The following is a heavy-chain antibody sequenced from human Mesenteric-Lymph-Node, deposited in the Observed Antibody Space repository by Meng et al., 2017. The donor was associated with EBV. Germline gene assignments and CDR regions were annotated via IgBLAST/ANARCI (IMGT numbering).Heavy chain of an antibody. CDR1: GGSFNDYS. CDR2: IDHSGSN. D-gene: IGHD2-2*02. CDR3: ARVDYTKSLPFDY. V-gene: IGHV4-34*01. Sequence: QLQKWGAGVLKPSETRSLTCAVYGGSFNDYSWTWIRQPPGKGLEWIGEIDHSGSNNYNPSLKSRVTMAVDTSKNQFSLKLASVTAADTAVYYCARVDYTKSLPFDYWGRGTLVTVSS. J-gene: IGHJ4*02.